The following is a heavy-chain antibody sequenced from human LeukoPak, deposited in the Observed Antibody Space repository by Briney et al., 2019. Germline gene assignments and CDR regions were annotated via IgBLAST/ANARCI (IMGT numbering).Heavy chain of an antibody. CDR2: ISSSSSYI. J-gene: IGHJ4*02. Sequence: GGSLRLSCVVSGFTFSSYNMNWVRQAPGKGLEWVSSISSSSSYIYYADSVTGRFTISRDNAKNSLYLQMNSLRAEDTAVYYCAKGNRYYYDSSGYYYDYWGQGTLVTVSS. D-gene: IGHD3-22*01. V-gene: IGHV3-21*04. CDR1: GFTFSSYN. CDR3: AKGNRYYYDSSGYYYDY.